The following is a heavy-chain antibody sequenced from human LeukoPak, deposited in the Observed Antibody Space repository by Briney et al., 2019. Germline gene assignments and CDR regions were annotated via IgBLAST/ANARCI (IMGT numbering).Heavy chain of an antibody. CDR3: AKDRGDIVLMVLFDI. CDR2: ISSSSSYI. J-gene: IGHJ3*02. CDR1: GFTFSSYS. Sequence: PGGSLRLSCAASGFTFSSYSMNWVRQAPGKGLEWVSSISSSSSYIYYADSVKGRFTISRDNAKNSLYLQMNSLRAEDTAVYYCAKDRGDIVLMVLFDIWGQGTMVTVSS. V-gene: IGHV3-21*04. D-gene: IGHD2-8*01.